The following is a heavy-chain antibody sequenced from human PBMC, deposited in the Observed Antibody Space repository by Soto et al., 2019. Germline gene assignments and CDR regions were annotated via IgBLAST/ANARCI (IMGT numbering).Heavy chain of an antibody. CDR3: ARDPWKYVGGSFDP. D-gene: IGHD1-7*01. V-gene: IGHV1-3*05. CDR1: GYTFTSYV. CDR2: INAGNGNT. Sequence: QVQLVQSGAEEKKPGASVKVSCKASGYTFTSYVIHWVRQAPGQRLEWMGWINAGNGNTKYSQKFQGRVTITRGTSASTAYMELSSLKSEATAVYYCARDPWKYVGGSFDPWGQGTLVTVSS. J-gene: IGHJ5*02.